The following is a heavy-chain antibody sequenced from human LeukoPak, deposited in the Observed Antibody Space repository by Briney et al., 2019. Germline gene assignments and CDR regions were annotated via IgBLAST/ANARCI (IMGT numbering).Heavy chain of an antibody. CDR2: ISGSGERA. Sequence: GGSLRLSCAASGFTFSSYAMSWVRQAPGKGLEWVSAISGSGERAYYADSVRGRFTISRDNSKSTLYLQMSSLRAEDTAVYYCANVLTSSGWFFGNHELSYWGQGTLVTVSS. J-gene: IGHJ4*02. V-gene: IGHV3-23*01. CDR1: GFTFSSYA. D-gene: IGHD6-19*01. CDR3: ANVLTSSGWFFGNHELSY.